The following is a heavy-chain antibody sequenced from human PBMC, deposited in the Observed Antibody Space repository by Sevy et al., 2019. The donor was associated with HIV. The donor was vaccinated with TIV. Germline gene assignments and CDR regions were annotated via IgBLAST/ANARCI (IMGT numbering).Heavy chain of an antibody. Sequence: GGSLRLSCAASGFTFSNAWMSWVRQAPGKGLEWVGRIKSKTDGGTTDYAAPVRGRFTISRDDSKNTLYLQMNSLKTEDTAVYYCFSGWYDHVAFDIWGQGTMVTVSS. CDR3: FSGWYDHVAFDI. J-gene: IGHJ3*02. D-gene: IGHD6-19*01. CDR1: GFTFSNAW. CDR2: IKSKTDGGTT. V-gene: IGHV3-15*01.